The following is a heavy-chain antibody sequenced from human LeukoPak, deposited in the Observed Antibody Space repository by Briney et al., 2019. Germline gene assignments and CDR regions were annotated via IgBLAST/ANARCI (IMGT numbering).Heavy chain of an antibody. J-gene: IGHJ4*02. CDR2: SRNKANSYST. V-gene: IGHV3-72*01. CDR1: GFILSDYY. CDR3: TRDESAL. Sequence: GGSLRLSCAASGFILSDYYVDWVRQAPGKGLEWVVRSRNKANSYSTEYAASVRGRFTVSRDLLKNSVYLQMNSLKTEDTAMYYCTRDESALWGQGTLVTVSS.